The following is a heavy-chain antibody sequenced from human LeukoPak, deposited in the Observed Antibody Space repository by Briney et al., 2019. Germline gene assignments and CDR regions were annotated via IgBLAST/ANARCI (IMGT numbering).Heavy chain of an antibody. J-gene: IGHJ4*02. Sequence: KPSETLSLTCTVSGGSISSSSYYWGWIRQPPGKGLEWIGSIYYSGSTYYNPSLKSRVTISVDTSKNQFSLKLSSVTAADTAVYYCARLFTVPAAGIDYWGQGTLVTVSS. CDR1: GGSISSSSYY. D-gene: IGHD2-2*01. V-gene: IGHV4-39*01. CDR2: IYYSGST. CDR3: ARLFTVPAAGIDY.